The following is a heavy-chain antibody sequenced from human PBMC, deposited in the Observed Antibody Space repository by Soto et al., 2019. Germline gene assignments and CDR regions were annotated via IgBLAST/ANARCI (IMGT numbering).Heavy chain of an antibody. CDR1: GYTFTSYA. J-gene: IGHJ6*03. D-gene: IGHD6-13*01. Sequence: ASVKVSCKASGYTFTSYAMHWVRQAPGQRLEWMGWINAGNGNTKYSQKFQGRVTITRDTSASTAYMELSSLRSEDTAVYYCATDQAPWGQQLVFVHYYYMDVWGKGTTVTVSS. CDR3: ATDQAPWGQQLVFVHYYYMDV. V-gene: IGHV1-3*01. CDR2: INAGNGNT.